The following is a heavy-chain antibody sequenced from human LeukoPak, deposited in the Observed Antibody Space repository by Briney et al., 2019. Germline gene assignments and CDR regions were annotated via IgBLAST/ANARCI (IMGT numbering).Heavy chain of an antibody. CDR3: ARDLRAGSFDY. CDR1: GGTFSSYA. Sequence: GASVKVSCKASGGTFSSYAISWVRQAPGQGLEWMGGIIPIFGTANHAQKFQGRVTITADESTSTAYMELSSLRSEDTAVYYCARDLRAGSFDYWGQGTLVTVSS. D-gene: IGHD6-19*01. CDR2: IIPIFGTA. J-gene: IGHJ4*02. V-gene: IGHV1-69*13.